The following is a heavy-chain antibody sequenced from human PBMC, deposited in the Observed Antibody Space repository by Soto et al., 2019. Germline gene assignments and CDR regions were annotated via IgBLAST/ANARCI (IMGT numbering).Heavy chain of an antibody. D-gene: IGHD1-26*01. Sequence: EVQLLESGGGLVQPGGSLRLSCAASGFTFSSYAMSWVRRAPGRGLEWVSAISGSGGSTYYADSVKGRFTISRDNSKNTLYLQMNSLRAEDTAVYYCAKYSGSYSDVDYWGQGTLVTVSS. CDR2: ISGSGGST. V-gene: IGHV3-23*01. CDR3: AKYSGSYSDVDY. J-gene: IGHJ4*02. CDR1: GFTFSSYA.